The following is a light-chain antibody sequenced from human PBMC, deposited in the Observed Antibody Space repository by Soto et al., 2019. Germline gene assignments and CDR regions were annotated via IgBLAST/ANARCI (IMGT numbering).Light chain of an antibody. Sequence: EIVLTQSPGTLSLSPGERATLSCRASESVSSSYLSWYQQKPGQAPRLLIYGASSRATGIPDRFSGSGSGTDFTLTITRLEPEDFAVYYCQQYESSVYTFGQGTKLEIK. V-gene: IGKV3-20*01. CDR3: QQYESSVYT. CDR2: GAS. J-gene: IGKJ2*01. CDR1: ESVSSSY.